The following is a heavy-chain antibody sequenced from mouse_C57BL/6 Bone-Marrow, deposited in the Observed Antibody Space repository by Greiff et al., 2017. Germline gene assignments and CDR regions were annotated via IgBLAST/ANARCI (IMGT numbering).Heavy chain of an antibody. D-gene: IGHD1-1*01. CDR3: ARERDYYGSRNAMDY. CDR1: GYAFTNYL. J-gene: IGHJ4*01. V-gene: IGHV1-54*01. CDR2: INPGSGGT. Sequence: QVHVKQSGAELVRPGTSVKVSCKASGYAFTNYLIEWVKQRPGQGLEWIGVINPGSGGTNYNEKFKGKATLTADTAASTAYRQRSSLTSEDSAVDFGARERDYYGSRNAMDYWGQGTSVTVSS.